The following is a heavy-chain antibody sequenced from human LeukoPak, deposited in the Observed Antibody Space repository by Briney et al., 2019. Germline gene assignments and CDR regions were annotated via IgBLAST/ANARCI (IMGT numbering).Heavy chain of an antibody. J-gene: IGHJ3*02. CDR3: ARQPGGTAVFDI. Sequence: SETLSLTCTVSGGSISSYYWSWIRQPPGKGLEWIAYIYYSGSTSYNPSLKSRVTISVDTSKNQFSLKLSSVTAADTAVYYFARQPGGTAVFDIGGQGKMVTVSS. D-gene: IGHD1-14*01. V-gene: IGHV4-59*08. CDR2: IYYSGST. CDR1: GGSISSYY.